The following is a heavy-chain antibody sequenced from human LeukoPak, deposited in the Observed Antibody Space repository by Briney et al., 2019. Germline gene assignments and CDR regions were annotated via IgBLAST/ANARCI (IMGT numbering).Heavy chain of an antibody. CDR2: IYYSGST. J-gene: IGHJ2*01. CDR1: GVFISSYY. CDR3: ARRGAYSGNDLAWYFDL. V-gene: IGHV4-59*08. D-gene: IGHD5-12*01. Sequence: SETLSLTCTVSGVFISSYYWSWIRQPPGKGLEWIGYIYYSGSTSYNPSLKSRVTMSADTSKNQFSLRLSSVTAADTAVYYCARRGAYSGNDLAWYFDLWGRGTLVTVSS.